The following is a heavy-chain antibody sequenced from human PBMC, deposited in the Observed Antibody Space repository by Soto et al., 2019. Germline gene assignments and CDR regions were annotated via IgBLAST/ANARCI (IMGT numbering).Heavy chain of an antibody. J-gene: IGHJ4*02. V-gene: IGHV3-23*01. CDR2: ISGSGEST. CDR3: ARRGPGTYFDY. D-gene: IGHD6-13*01. CDR1: GFTFSSYA. Sequence: EVQLLESGGGLVQPGGSLRLSCAASGFTFSSYAMNWVRQAPGKGLEWVSVISGSGESTYYADSVKGRFTISRDNSKNTLYLQMNSLRAEDTAVYYCARRGPGTYFDYWGQGTLVTVSS.